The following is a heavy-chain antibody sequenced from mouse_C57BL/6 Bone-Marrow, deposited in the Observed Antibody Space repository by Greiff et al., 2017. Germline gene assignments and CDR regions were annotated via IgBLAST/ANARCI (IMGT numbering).Heavy chain of an antibody. CDR2: IDPENGDT. J-gene: IGHJ2*01. Sequence: VQLQQSGAELVRPGASVKLSCTASGFNIKDDYMHWVKQRPEQGLEWIGWIDPENGDTEYASKFQGKATITADTSSNTAYLQLSSLTSEDTAVYYCASMYYFGYWGQGTTLTVSS. CDR1: GFNIKDDY. CDR3: ASMYYFGY. V-gene: IGHV14-4*01. D-gene: IGHD2-3*01.